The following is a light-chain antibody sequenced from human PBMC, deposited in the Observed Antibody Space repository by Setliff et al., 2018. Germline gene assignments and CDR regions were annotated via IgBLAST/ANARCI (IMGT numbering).Light chain of an antibody. J-gene: IGLJ3*02. CDR2: EVV. CDR1: SSDIDYNH. V-gene: IGLV2-8*01. Sequence: QPALTQPPSASGSPGQSVIISCTGTSSDIDYNHVSWYQQYPGKGPKLIIYEVVKRPSGVPDRFSGSKSGNTASLTVSGLQAGDEADYYCSSYAGTYNWVFGGGTKVTVL. CDR3: SSYAGTYNWV.